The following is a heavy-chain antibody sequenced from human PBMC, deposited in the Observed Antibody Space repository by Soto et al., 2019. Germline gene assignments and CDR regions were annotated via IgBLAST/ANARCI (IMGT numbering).Heavy chain of an antibody. Sequence: SLRLSCVASGFTFWSRAMSWVRQAPEEGLEWVSTITDTGGDTKYADSVRGRFTISRDNSKNTLYLQMSSLRAEDSAGYYCARRAKDSYTGARMFGGWGRGTRVTVAS. J-gene: IGHJ4*02. CDR1: GFTFWSRA. CDR2: ITDTGGDT. D-gene: IGHD3-10*02. CDR3: ARRAKDSYTGARMFGG. V-gene: IGHV3-23*01.